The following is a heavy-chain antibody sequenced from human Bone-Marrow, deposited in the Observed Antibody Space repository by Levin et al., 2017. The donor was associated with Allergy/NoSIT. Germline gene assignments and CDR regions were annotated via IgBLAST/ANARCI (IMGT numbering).Heavy chain of an antibody. CDR3: PMVPLPAAPLAYFDS. J-gene: IGHJ4*02. CDR1: GGTFRNYA. CDR2: ILPIFGTT. V-gene: IGHV1-69*01. D-gene: IGHD2-2*01. Sequence: KISCKASGGTFRNYAINWVRQAPGQGLEWMGAILPIFGTTNYALSFQGRLTITADDFSSTAYMDLSALRSDDTAIYFCPMVPLPAAPLAYFDSWGQGTLVTVSS.